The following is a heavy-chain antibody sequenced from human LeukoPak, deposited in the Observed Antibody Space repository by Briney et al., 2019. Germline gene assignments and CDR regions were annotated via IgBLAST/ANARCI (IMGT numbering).Heavy chain of an antibody. V-gene: IGHV1-2*02. D-gene: IGHD2-2*01. Sequence: GASVKVSCKASGYTFTSYDINWVRQAPGQGLEWMGWINPNSGGTNYAQKFQGRVTMTRDTSISTAYMELSRLRSDDTAVYYCARDRQYQLAAYNWFDPWGQGTLVTVSS. J-gene: IGHJ5*02. CDR1: GYTFTSYD. CDR2: INPNSGGT. CDR3: ARDRQYQLAAYNWFDP.